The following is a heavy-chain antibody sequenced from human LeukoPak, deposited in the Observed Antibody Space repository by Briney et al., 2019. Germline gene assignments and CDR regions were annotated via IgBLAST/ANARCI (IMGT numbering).Heavy chain of an antibody. CDR1: GYTFTGYY. J-gene: IGHJ4*02. Sequence: ASVKVSCKASGYTFTGYYMHWVRQAPGQGLELMGWINPNSGGTNYAQKFQGRVTMTRDTSISTAYMELSRLRSDDTAVYYCATSNSPGYSSSWSTSDFDYWGQGTLVTVSS. CDR2: INPNSGGT. CDR3: ATSNSPGYSSSWSTSDFDY. D-gene: IGHD6-13*01. V-gene: IGHV1-2*02.